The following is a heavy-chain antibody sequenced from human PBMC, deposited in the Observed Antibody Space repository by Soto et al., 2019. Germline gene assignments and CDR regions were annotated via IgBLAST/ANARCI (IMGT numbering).Heavy chain of an antibody. V-gene: IGHV3-66*01. CDR3: ARAGISQAAAGSLDCCPIDS. D-gene: IGHD6-13*01. CDR1: GFTVSSNY. CDR2: IYSGGTT. J-gene: IGHJ4*02. Sequence: EVQLVESGGGLVQPGGSLRLSCPASGFTVSSNYMSWVRQAPGKGLERVSIIYSGGTTYYADSVKGRFTISRDNSKNTLYLQMNSLRVEDTAVYYCARAGISQAAAGSLDCCPIDSWGQGTLVTVSS.